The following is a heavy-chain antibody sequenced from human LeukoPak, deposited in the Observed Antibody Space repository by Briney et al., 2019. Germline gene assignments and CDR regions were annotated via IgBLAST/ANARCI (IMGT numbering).Heavy chain of an antibody. Sequence: GGSLRLSCAASGFTFSSYWMSWVRQAPGKGLEWVANIKQDESEKYYVDSVKGRFTISRDNAKNSLYLQMNSLRAEDTAVYYCARVRSLLLWFGEEANWFDPWGQGTLVTVSS. V-gene: IGHV3-7*04. CDR3: ARVRSLLLWFGEEANWFDP. D-gene: IGHD3-10*01. CDR2: IKQDESEK. CDR1: GFTFSSYW. J-gene: IGHJ5*02.